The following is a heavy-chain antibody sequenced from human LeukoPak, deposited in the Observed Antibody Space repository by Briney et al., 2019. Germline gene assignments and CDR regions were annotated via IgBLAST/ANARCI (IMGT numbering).Heavy chain of an antibody. D-gene: IGHD1-26*01. CDR2: IKPDGSEK. Sequence: GGSLRLSCAASAFTLSSDWMTWVRQAPGKGLEWVATIKPDGSEKYYVDSLKGRFTIPRDNARNSVYLQMNSLRVEDTAVYHCAVDKSWSFPLWGQGTLVTVSS. V-gene: IGHV3-7*01. CDR3: AVDKSWSFPL. CDR1: AFTLSSDW. J-gene: IGHJ4*02.